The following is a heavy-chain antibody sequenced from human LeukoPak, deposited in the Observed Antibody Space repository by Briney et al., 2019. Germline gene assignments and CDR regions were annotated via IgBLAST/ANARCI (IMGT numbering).Heavy chain of an antibody. CDR3: AGYSGYDYYYYYGLDV. CDR1: GGSFSGYY. D-gene: IGHD5-12*01. V-gene: IGHV4-34*01. CDR2: INHSGST. Sequence: SETLSLTCAVYGGSFSGYYWSWIRQPPGKGLEWIGEINHSGSTNYNPSLKSRVTISVDTSKNQFSLKLSSVTAADTAVYYCAGYSGYDYYYYYGLDVWGQGTTVTVSS. J-gene: IGHJ6*02.